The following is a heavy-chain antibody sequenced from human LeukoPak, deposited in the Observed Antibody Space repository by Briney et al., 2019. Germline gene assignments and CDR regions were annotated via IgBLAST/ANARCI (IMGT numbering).Heavy chain of an antibody. CDR2: IYYNGNT. CDR1: GGSINNYY. CDR3: ARGIEYSGLVPNYYYYMDV. Sequence: PDTLSLTSTVSGGSINNYYWGWIRQPPGKGLEWIGYIYYNGNTKYNPSLKSRVTISVDTSKNQFSLNLSSVTAADTAVYYCARGIEYSGLVPNYYYYMDVWGKGTTVTVSS. V-gene: IGHV4-59*08. D-gene: IGHD5-12*01. J-gene: IGHJ6*03.